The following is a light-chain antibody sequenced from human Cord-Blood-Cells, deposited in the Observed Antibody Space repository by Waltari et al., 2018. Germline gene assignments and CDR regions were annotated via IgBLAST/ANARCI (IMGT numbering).Light chain of an antibody. V-gene: IGKV1-39*01. J-gene: IGKJ1*01. CDR1: QSIRSY. CDR3: QQSYSTPRT. CDR2: AAS. Sequence: DIQMTQSPSSLSASVADRVTITCRASQSIRSYLNWYQQKPGKAPKLLIYAASRLQSGVPSRFSGSGSGTDFTLTISSLQPEDFATYYCQQSYSTPRTFGQGTKVEIK.